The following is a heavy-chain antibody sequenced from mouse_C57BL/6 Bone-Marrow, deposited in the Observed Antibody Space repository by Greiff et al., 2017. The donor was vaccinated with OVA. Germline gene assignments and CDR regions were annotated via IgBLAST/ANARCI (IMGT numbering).Heavy chain of an antibody. D-gene: IGHD2-5*01. J-gene: IGHJ1*03. Sequence: QVQLQQPGAELVKPGASVKLSCKTSGYTFTSYWMHWVKQRPGQGLEWIGMIHPNSGSTNYNEKFKSKATLTVDKSSSTAYMQLSSLTSEDSAVYYCARGGFYYSNYVGWYFDVWGTGTTLTVSS. CDR1: GYTFTSYW. V-gene: IGHV1-64*01. CDR2: IHPNSGST. CDR3: ARGGFYYSNYVGWYFDV.